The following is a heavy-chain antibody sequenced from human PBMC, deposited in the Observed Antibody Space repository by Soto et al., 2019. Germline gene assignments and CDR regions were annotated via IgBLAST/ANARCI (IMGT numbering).Heavy chain of an antibody. J-gene: IGHJ4*02. Sequence: GGSLRLSCAASGFTFDDYAMHWVRQAPGKGLEWVSGISWNSGSIGYADSVKGRFTISRDNAKNSLYLQMNSLRAEDTALYYCAKDKDYGDYVHYFDYWGQGTLVTVSS. CDR3: AKDKDYGDYVHYFDY. V-gene: IGHV3-9*01. D-gene: IGHD4-17*01. CDR1: GFTFDDYA. CDR2: ISWNSGSI.